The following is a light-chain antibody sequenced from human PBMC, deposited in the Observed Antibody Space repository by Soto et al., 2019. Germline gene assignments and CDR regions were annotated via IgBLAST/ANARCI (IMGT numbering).Light chain of an antibody. V-gene: IGKV3-20*01. CDR1: QSVSSSY. CDR2: GAS. Sequence: EIVLTQSPGTRSLSPGERATLSCRASQSVSSSYFAWYQQRFGQAPRLLIYGASSRATGIQDRFSGSGSGTDFTLTISRLEPEDLAVYYCQQYGSSPWTFGQGTKVEMK. CDR3: QQYGSSPWT. J-gene: IGKJ1*01.